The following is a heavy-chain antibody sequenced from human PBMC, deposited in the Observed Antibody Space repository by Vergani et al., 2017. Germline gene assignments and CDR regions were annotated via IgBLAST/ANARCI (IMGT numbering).Heavy chain of an antibody. CDR1: GFTFSNYW. D-gene: IGHD3-22*01. CDR3: ARGSMGHTPGTMSFYYFDY. Sequence: EMQLVESGGGLVQPGGSLRLSCAASGFTFSNYWMSWVRQAPGKGLEWVANIKQDGSEKYYVDSVEGRFNISVDTSKNQFSLKLSSVTAADTAVYYCARGSMGHTPGTMSFYYFDYWGQGTLGTVSS. V-gene: IGHV3-7*01. J-gene: IGHJ4*02. CDR2: IKQDGSEK.